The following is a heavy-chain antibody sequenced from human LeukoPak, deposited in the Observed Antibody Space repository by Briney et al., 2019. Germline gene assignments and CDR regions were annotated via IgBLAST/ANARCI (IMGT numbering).Heavy chain of an antibody. CDR3: TRAREPLIYTYYFDY. CDR2: IYHSEST. Sequence: PSETLSLTCTVSGYSISSGYYWGWIRQPPGKGLEWIGRIYHSESTYYNPSLKSRVTIPVDTSKDQFSLKLSSVTAADTAVYYCTRAREPLIYTYYFDYWGQGTLVTVSS. V-gene: IGHV4-38-2*02. D-gene: IGHD1-14*01. J-gene: IGHJ4*02. CDR1: GYSISSGYY.